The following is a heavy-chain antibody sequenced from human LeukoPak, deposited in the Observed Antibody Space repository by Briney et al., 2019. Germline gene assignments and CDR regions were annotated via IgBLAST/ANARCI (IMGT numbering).Heavy chain of an antibody. D-gene: IGHD3-9*01. CDR1: GGSISSSSYY. Sequence: QPSETLSLTCTVSGGSISSSSYYWSWIRQPPGKGLEWIGYIYYSGSTNYNASLKSRVTISVDTSKNQISLKLSSVTAADTAVYYCARETSYYDILTGMNYYFDYWGQGTLVTVSS. CDR3: ARETSYYDILTGMNYYFDY. V-gene: IGHV4-61*01. J-gene: IGHJ4*02. CDR2: IYYSGST.